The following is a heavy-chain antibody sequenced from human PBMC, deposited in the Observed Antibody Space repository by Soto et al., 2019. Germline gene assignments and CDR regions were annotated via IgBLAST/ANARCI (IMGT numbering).Heavy chain of an antibody. Sequence: QVQLVESGGGVVQPGRSLRLSCAASGFTFSSYAMHWVRQAPGKGLEWVAVISSDGSNKYNADSVKGRFTISRDNSENTLFLQMSRLRAEDKAVYYCARGLTYYSGSGRNYYYGMDVWGQGTTVTVSS. CDR1: GFTFSSYA. J-gene: IGHJ6*02. CDR3: ARGLTYYSGSGRNYYYGMDV. D-gene: IGHD3-10*01. V-gene: IGHV3-30-3*01. CDR2: ISSDGSNK.